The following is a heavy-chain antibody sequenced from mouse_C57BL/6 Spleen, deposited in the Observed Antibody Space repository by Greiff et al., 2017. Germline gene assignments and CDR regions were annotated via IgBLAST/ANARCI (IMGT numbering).Heavy chain of an antibody. Sequence: QVQLKESGAELVKPGASVKLSCKASGYTFTEYTIHWVKQRSGQGLEWIGWFYPGSGSIKYNEKFKDKATLTADKSSSTVYMELSRLTSEDSAVFDCARKGIHYYGSSYDWYFDVWGTGTTVTVSS. J-gene: IGHJ1*03. CDR2: FYPGSGSI. V-gene: IGHV1-62-2*01. D-gene: IGHD1-1*01. CDR3: ARKGIHYYGSSYDWYFDV. CDR1: GYTFTEYT.